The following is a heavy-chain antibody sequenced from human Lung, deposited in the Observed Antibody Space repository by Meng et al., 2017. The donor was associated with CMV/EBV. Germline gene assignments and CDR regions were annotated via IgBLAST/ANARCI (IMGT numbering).Heavy chain of an antibody. CDR2: IGTVGDT. V-gene: IGHV3-13*01. CDR3: ARARSPTHFDY. CDR1: GFTFSTYD. J-gene: IGHJ4*02. Sequence: GEYLKIPCTASGFTFSTYDFHWVRQPTGNGLEWVSAIGTVGDTYPIRPVKGRFIISREDAKNSVYLQTNGLGDGDTGLYYCARARSPTHFDYWGQGALVTVSS.